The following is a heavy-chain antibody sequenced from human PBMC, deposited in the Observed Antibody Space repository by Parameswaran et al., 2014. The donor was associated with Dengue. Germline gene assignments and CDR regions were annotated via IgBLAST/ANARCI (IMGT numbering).Heavy chain of an antibody. CDR2: IIPIFGTA. J-gene: IGHJ4*02. CDR3: ARVRQLDRDY. D-gene: IGHD6-13*01. Sequence: SWVRQAPGQGLEWMGGIIPIFGTANYAQKFQGRVTITADESTSTAYMELSSLRSEDTAVYYCARVRQLDRDYWGQGTLVTVSS. V-gene: IGHV1-69*01.